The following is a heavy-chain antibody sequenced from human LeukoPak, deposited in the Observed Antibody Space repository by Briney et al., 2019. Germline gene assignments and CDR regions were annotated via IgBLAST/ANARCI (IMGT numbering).Heavy chain of an antibody. V-gene: IGHV3-48*03. J-gene: IGHJ6*03. CDR1: GFTFSSFE. D-gene: IGHD6-13*01. CDR3: ARDTTTAVGWVYMDV. Sequence: GGSLRLSCAASGFTFSSFEMNWVRQAPGRGLEWLSHISTSGGTKYYADSVKGRFTISRDNAENSVYLQMSGLTAEDTGLYYCARDTTTAVGWVYMDVWGKGTTVTISS. CDR2: ISTSGGTK.